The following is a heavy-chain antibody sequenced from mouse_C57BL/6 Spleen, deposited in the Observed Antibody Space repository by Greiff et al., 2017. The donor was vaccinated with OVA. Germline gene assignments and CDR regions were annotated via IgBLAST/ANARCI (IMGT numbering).Heavy chain of an antibody. CDR3: ARGGYGSSYDWYFDV. CDR1: GYTFTSYW. Sequence: QVQLQQPGAELVKPGASVKLSCKASGYTFTSYWMHWVKQRPGRGLEWIGRIDPNSGGPKYNEKFKSKATLTLDKPSSTAYMQLSSLTAEDSAVYYCARGGYGSSYDWYFDVWGTGTTVTVSS. CDR2: IDPNSGGP. J-gene: IGHJ1*03. D-gene: IGHD1-1*01. V-gene: IGHV1-72*01.